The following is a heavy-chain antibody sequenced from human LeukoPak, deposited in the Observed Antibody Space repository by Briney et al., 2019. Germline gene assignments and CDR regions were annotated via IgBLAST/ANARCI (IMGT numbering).Heavy chain of an antibody. Sequence: PGGSLRLPCAASGFTFSSYAMSWVRQAPGKGLEWVSAISGSGGSTYYADSVKGRFTISRDNSKNTLYLQMNSLRAEDTAVYYCANSPLGWAGVFDYWGQGTLVTVSS. CDR2: ISGSGGST. J-gene: IGHJ4*02. V-gene: IGHV3-23*01. CDR1: GFTFSSYA. CDR3: ANSPLGWAGVFDY. D-gene: IGHD2-15*01.